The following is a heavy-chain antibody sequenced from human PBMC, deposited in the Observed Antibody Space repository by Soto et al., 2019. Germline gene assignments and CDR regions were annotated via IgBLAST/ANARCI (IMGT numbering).Heavy chain of an antibody. D-gene: IGHD3-22*01. CDR3: TRPQSSGWYDF. CDR1: GYRLITHW. Sequence: XESLKISCKGSGYRLITHWIAWVRQMPGEGLEWMGIINPADSDIRYSPSFQGQVTISVDKSINTAYLQWSSLKASDTATYYCTRPQSSGWYDFWGQGTLVNVSS. J-gene: IGHJ5*01. V-gene: IGHV5-51*01. CDR2: INPADSDI.